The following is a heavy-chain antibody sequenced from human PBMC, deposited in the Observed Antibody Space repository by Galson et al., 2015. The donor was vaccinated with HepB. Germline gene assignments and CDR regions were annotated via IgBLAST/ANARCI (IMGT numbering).Heavy chain of an antibody. D-gene: IGHD6-13*01. CDR1: GFTFGDYA. CDR3: TRGHSSSWYPEYFQH. Sequence: SLRLSCAASGFTFGDYAMSWVRQAPGKGLEWVGFIRSTAYGGTTEYAASVKGRFTISRDDSKSIAYLQMNSLKTEDTAVYYCTRGHSSSWYPEYFQHWGQGTLVTVSS. CDR2: IRSTAYGGTT. J-gene: IGHJ1*01. V-gene: IGHV3-49*04.